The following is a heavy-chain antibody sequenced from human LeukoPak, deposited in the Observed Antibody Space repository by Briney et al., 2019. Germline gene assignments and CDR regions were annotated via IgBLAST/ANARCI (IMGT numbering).Heavy chain of an antibody. Sequence: SETLSLTCAVYSGSFSGYYWSWLRQPPGKGLEWIGEINHSGSTNSNPSLKSRVTISVDTSKNQFSLKLSSVTAADTAVYYCARVLRDYYDSSGYHYEGNWFDPWGQGTLVTVSS. D-gene: IGHD3-22*01. CDR3: ARVLRDYYDSSGYHYEGNWFDP. V-gene: IGHV4-34*01. J-gene: IGHJ5*02. CDR2: INHSGST. CDR1: SGSFSGYY.